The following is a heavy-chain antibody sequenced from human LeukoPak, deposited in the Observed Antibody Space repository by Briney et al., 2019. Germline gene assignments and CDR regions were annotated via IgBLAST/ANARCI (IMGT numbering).Heavy chain of an antibody. CDR1: GYTFSNNY. CDR3: ATGHSDACDV. V-gene: IGHV1-46*01. Sequence: ASVKVSCKASGYTFSNNYIHWVRQAPGQGLEWMGIINAGGGGTTYAQKFHGRVTMARDTSTSTVYMELSALSSEDTAVYYCATGHSDACDVWGQGTLVTVSS. D-gene: IGHD3-10*01. J-gene: IGHJ3*01. CDR2: INAGGGGT.